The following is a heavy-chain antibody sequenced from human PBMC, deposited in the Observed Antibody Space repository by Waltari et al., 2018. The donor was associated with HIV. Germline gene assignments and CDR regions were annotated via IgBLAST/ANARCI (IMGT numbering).Heavy chain of an antibody. V-gene: IGHV3-74*01. CDR1: GFSISTYW. CDR3: VKDMFGEYDY. CDR2: INEDGNRI. Sequence: EVQLVESGGGSVQPGGSLGLSCAASGFSISTYWMHWVRQTPGKGLVWVARINEDGNRIDHAGSVRGRFTISRDSAKNTLFLQMNSLRDEDTAMYYCVKDMFGEYDYWGQGALVTVSS. D-gene: IGHD3-10*02. J-gene: IGHJ4*02.